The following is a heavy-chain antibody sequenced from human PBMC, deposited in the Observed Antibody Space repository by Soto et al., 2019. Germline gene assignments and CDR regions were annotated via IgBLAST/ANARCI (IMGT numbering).Heavy chain of an antibody. CDR1: GFTFSSYS. Sequence: GGSLRLSCAASGFTFSSYSMNWVRQAPGKGLEWVSYISSSSSTIYYADSVKGRFTISRDNAKNSLYLQMNSLRAEDTAVYYCARDLSGYGVYYYYGMDVWGQGTTVTVSS. J-gene: IGHJ6*02. CDR2: ISSSSSTI. D-gene: IGHD5-12*01. CDR3: ARDLSGYGVYYYYGMDV. V-gene: IGHV3-48*01.